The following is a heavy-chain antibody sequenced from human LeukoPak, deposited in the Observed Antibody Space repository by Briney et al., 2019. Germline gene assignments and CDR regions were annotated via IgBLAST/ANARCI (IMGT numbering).Heavy chain of an antibody. CDR1: GGSISDSRDY. Sequence: SETLSLTCTVSGGSISDSRDYWAWIRQPPGKGLEWIANIYYSGSTYYSLSLKSRVTISVDTSKNQFSLKLSSVTAADTAVYYCASLGSYYDSSGYYSLLPYHSTINDYWGQGTLVTVSS. J-gene: IGHJ4*02. CDR2: IYYSGST. V-gene: IGHV4-39*01. CDR3: ASLGSYYDSSGYYSLLPYHSTINDY. D-gene: IGHD3-22*01.